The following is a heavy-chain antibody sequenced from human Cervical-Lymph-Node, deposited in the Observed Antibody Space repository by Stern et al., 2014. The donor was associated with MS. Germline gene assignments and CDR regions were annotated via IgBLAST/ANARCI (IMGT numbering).Heavy chain of an antibody. CDR3: AKFNSYYGTAGYYFDY. CDR1: GFTFSSYA. D-gene: IGHD1-26*01. Sequence: EVQLVESGGGLVQPGGSLRLSCAASGFTFSSYAMSWVRQAPGKGLEWVSAISGSGGSTYYADSVKGRFTISRDNSKNTLYLQMNSLRAEDTAVYYCAKFNSYYGTAGYYFDYWGQGTLVTVSS. V-gene: IGHV3-23*04. CDR2: ISGSGGST. J-gene: IGHJ4*02.